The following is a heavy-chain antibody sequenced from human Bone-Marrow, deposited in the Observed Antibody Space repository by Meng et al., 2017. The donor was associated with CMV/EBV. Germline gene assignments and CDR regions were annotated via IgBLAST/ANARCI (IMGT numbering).Heavy chain of an antibody. CDR2: INPNSGGT. J-gene: IGHJ5*02. Sequence: ASVKVSCKASGYTFTGYYMHWVRQAPGQGLEWMGWINPNSGGTNYAQKFQGRVTMTRDTSISTVYMELSWLRSGDTAVYYCARGSGSYFGNWFAPWGQGALVPVYS. CDR1: GYTFTGYY. D-gene: IGHD1-26*01. CDR3: ARGSGSYFGNWFAP. V-gene: IGHV1-2*02.